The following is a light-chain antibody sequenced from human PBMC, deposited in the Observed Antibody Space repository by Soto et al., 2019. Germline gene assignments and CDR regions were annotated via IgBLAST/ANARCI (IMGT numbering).Light chain of an antibody. CDR1: TRHRSYA. V-gene: IGLV4-69*01. CDR3: QTWGTAMVV. Sequence: QLVLTQLPSASASLGASVKLTCTLSTRHRSYAIAWHQHQPEKGPRFLMTLNPDGTHRKGDGIPDRFSGSSSGAERYLTISSLQSEDEADYYCQTWGTAMVVFGGGTKLTVL. J-gene: IGLJ2*01. CDR2: LNPDGTH.